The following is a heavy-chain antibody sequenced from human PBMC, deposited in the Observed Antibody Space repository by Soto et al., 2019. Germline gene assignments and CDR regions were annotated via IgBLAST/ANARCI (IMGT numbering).Heavy chain of an antibody. CDR1: DGSLSSGPYS. Sequence: PSQTLSLTCTVSDGSLSSGPYSWGWIRQPPEKGLEWIGTFSYSGSTYYNPSLESRVTISVDTSKNSVFLQMDSLRAEDAALYYCARAYNFDAFDVWGQGTMVTVSS. D-gene: IGHD1-20*01. CDR3: ARAYNFDAFDV. V-gene: IGHV4-39*07. J-gene: IGHJ3*01. CDR2: FSYSGST.